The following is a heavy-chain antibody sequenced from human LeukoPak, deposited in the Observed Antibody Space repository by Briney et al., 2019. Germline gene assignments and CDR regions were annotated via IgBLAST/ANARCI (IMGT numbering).Heavy chain of an antibody. D-gene: IGHD4-23*01. J-gene: IGHJ4*02. V-gene: IGHV3-73*01. CDR1: GFTFSGSA. Sequence: GGSLKLSCAASGFTFSGSAMHWVRQASGKGLEWVGRIRSKANSYATAYAASVKGRFTISRDDSKNTAYLQMNSLKTEDTAVYYCTSHDYGGLRGVDYWGQGTLVTVSS. CDR3: TSHDYGGLRGVDY. CDR2: IRSKANSYAT.